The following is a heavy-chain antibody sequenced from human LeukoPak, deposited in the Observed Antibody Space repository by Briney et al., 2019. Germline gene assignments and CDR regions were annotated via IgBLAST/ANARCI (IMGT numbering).Heavy chain of an antibody. CDR3: ANEISGGGGENWFDP. V-gene: IGHV3-7*01. CDR2: IKQDGSEK. Sequence: GGSLRLSCAASGFTFSSYWMSWVRQAPGKGLEWVANIKQDGSEKYYVDSVKGRFTISRDNAKNSLYLQMNSLRAEDTAVYYCANEISGGGGENWFDPWGQGTLVTVSS. J-gene: IGHJ5*02. CDR1: GFTFSSYW. D-gene: IGHD2-15*01.